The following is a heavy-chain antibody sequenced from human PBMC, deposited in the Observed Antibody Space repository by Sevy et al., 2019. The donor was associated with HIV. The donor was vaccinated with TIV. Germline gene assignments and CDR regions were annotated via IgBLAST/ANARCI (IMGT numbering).Heavy chain of an antibody. CDR2: ISNSGTTR. D-gene: IGHD4-17*01. CDR3: ARDLPPSATTVAHFDY. Sequence: GGSLRLSCAASGFTFSSYEMNWVHQAPGKGLEWVSYISNSGTTRSYSDSVRGRFTISRDNAGNSLYLQMKSLRAEDTAVYYCARDLPPSATTVAHFDYWGQGTLVTVSS. V-gene: IGHV3-48*03. CDR1: GFTFSSYE. J-gene: IGHJ4*02.